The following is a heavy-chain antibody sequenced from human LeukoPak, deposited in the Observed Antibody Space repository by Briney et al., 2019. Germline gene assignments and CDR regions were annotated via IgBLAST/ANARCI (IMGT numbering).Heavy chain of an antibody. CDR2: IKRKSDGGTP. V-gene: IGHV3-15*01. CDR3: ATDLGGYYSGSGTYWGSLDY. D-gene: IGHD3-10*01. Sequence: GGSLRLSCAASGFTFSNAWMSWVRQAPGKGLEWVGRIKRKSDGGTPDNAAPVKGRFTISRDDSKNTLYLQMNSLKTEDTAVYYCATDLGGYYSGSGTYWGSLDYWGQGTVVTVSS. J-gene: IGHJ4*02. CDR1: GFTFSNAW.